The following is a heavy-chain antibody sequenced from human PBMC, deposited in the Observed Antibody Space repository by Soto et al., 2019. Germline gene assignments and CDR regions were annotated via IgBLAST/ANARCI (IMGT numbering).Heavy chain of an antibody. V-gene: IGHV1-8*01. D-gene: IGHD2-15*01. CDR1: GYTFTSYD. CDR3: ARGPQLDEVVVAATRGYWFDP. J-gene: IGHJ5*02. CDR2: MNPNSGNT. Sequence: QVQLVQSGAEVKKPGASVKVSCKASGYTFTSYDINWVRQATGQGLEWMGWMNPNSGNTGYAQKFQGRVTMTRNTSISTAYMELSSLRSEDTAVYYCARGPQLDEVVVAATRGYWFDPWGQGTLVTVSS.